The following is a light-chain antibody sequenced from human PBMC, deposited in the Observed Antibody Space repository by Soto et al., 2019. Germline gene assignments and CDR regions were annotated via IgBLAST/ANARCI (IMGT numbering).Light chain of an antibody. CDR2: GAS. CDR3: QQYSKWPIT. Sequence: EIVMSQSPATLSLSPGERATLSCMASQSLTTYLAWYQQKPGQPPRLLIYGASTRATDFPARFSGSGSGTEFSLTISSLQSEDFAVYYCQQYSKWPITFGQGTRLEIK. CDR1: QSLTTY. J-gene: IGKJ5*01. V-gene: IGKV3-15*01.